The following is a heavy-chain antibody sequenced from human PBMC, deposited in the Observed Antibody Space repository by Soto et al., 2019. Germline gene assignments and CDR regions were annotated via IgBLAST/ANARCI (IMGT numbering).Heavy chain of an antibody. CDR2: IYSGDTT. Sequence: EVQLVESGGGLIQPGGSLRLSCAASGFTVSSNYMSWVRQAPGKGLEWVSVIYSGDTTYYADSVKGRFTISRDHSKNTLYLQMNSLRAEDTAVYYCARDLRTLYDMDVWGQGTTVTVSS. J-gene: IGHJ6*02. CDR3: ARDLRTLYDMDV. CDR1: GFTVSSNY. V-gene: IGHV3-53*01.